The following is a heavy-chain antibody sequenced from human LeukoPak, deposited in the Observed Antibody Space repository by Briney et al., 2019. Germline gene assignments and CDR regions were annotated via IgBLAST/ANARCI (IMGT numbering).Heavy chain of an antibody. D-gene: IGHD5-12*01. CDR3: ARARAYVDPGDY. V-gene: IGHV1-18*01. J-gene: IGHJ4*02. Sequence: ASVKVSCKASGYTFTSYGISWVRQAPGQGLEWMGRISAYNDNTNYAQKLEGRVTMTTDTSTSTAYMELRSLRSDDTAVYYCARARAYVDPGDYWGQGTLVTVSS. CDR2: ISAYNDNT. CDR1: GYTFTSYG.